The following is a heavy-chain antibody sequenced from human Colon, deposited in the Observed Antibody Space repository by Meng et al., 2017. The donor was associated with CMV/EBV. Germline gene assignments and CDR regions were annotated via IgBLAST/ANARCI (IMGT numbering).Heavy chain of an antibody. V-gene: IGHV3-21*01. J-gene: IGHJ4*02. CDR2: ITTASLYT. Sequence: GESLKISCAVSGFTFSSYGMNWVRQAPGKGLEWVSSITTASLYTYYADSVRGRFTISRDNANSSVYLHMTTLRAEDTAVYYCARAGLRAVEATRSDYWGQGTLVTVSS. CDR3: ARAGLRAVEATRSDY. D-gene: IGHD6-19*01. CDR1: GFTFSSYG.